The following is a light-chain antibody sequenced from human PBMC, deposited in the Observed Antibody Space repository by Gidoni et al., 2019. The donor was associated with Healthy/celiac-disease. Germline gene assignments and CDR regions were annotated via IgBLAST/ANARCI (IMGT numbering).Light chain of an antibody. CDR3: QQSYSTPYT. Sequence: DIQMTQSPSSLSASVGDRVTITCRASQSIRSYLNWYQQKPGKAPKLLIYAASSLQSGVPSRFSGSGSGTDFTLNISSLQPEDFATYYCQQSYSTPYTFGQXTKLEIK. CDR1: QSIRSY. CDR2: AAS. J-gene: IGKJ2*01. V-gene: IGKV1-39*01.